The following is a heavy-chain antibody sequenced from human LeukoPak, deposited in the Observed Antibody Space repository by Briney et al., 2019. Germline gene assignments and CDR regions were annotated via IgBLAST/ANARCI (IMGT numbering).Heavy chain of an antibody. CDR3: ARAIRGYVGATTFDY. CDR1: GFAFSSYA. D-gene: IGHD1-26*01. Sequence: PGGSLRVSCAASGFAFSSYAMHWVRQGPGKGLEWVALVSYDGGSKYYADSVKGRITISRDNAKNSLYLQMNSLRAEDTAVYYCARAIRGYVGATTFDYWGQGTLVTVSS. CDR2: VSYDGGSK. V-gene: IGHV3-30-3*01. J-gene: IGHJ4*02.